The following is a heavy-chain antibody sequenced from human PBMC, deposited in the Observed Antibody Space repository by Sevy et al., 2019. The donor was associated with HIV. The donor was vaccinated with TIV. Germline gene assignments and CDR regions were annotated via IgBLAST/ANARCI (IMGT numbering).Heavy chain of an antibody. V-gene: IGHV3-11*01. CDR3: ARGHYGLDY. CDR2: IRYDGGNI. J-gene: IGHJ4*02. CDR1: GFTFSDHW. Sequence: GGSLRLSCAASGFTFSDHWFSWVRQAPGKGLEWVSYIRYDGGNIYYADSVRGRSTISRDNAKNSLYLQMNSLSADDSAVYYCARGHYGLDYWGRGTLVTVSS. D-gene: IGHD3-10*01.